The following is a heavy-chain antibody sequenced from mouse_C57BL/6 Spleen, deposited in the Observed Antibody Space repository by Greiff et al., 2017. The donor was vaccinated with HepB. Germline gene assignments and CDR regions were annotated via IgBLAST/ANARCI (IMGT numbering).Heavy chain of an antibody. CDR1: GYTFTDYY. V-gene: IGHV1-26*01. D-gene: IGHD1-1*01. CDR3: ARCYLLYYYAMDY. J-gene: IGHJ4*01. Sequence: EVQLQQSGPELVKPGASVKISCKASGYTFTDYYMNWVKQSHGKSLEWIGDINPNNGGTSYNQKFKGKATLTVDKSSSTAYMELRSLTSEDSAVYYCARCYLLYYYAMDYWGQGTSVTVSS. CDR2: INPNNGGT.